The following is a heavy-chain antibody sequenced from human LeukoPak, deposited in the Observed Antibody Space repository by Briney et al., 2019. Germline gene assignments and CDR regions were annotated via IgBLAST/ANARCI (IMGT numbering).Heavy chain of an antibody. CDR3: NGYVGNSV. J-gene: IGHJ4*02. V-gene: IGHV3-53*01. CDR1: GFTVSSNH. D-gene: IGHD4-23*01. Sequence: PGGSLRLSCAVSGFTVSSNHMSWVRQAAGKGLEWVSLIENDATTYYADSVKGRFTISRDNSKNTLYIQMNSLRVEDTAVYYCNGYVGNSVWGQGTLVTVSP. CDR2: IENDATT.